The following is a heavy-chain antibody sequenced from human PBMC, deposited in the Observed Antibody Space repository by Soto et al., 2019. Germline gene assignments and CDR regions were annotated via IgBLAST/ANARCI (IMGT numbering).Heavy chain of an antibody. Sequence: GGSLRLSCAASGFTFSSYGMHWVRQAPGKGLEWVAVISYDGSNKYYADSVKGRFTISRDNSKNTLYLQMNSLRAEDTAVYYCAKGNDILTGFKGKYYYYGMDVWGQGTTVTVSS. D-gene: IGHD3-9*01. CDR3: AKGNDILTGFKGKYYYYGMDV. J-gene: IGHJ6*02. CDR1: GFTFSSYG. V-gene: IGHV3-30*18. CDR2: ISYDGSNK.